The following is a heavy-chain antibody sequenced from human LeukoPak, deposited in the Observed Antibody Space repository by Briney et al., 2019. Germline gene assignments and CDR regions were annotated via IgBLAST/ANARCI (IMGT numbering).Heavy chain of an antibody. Sequence: ASVKVSCKASGYTFTSYDINWVRQATGQGLEWMGWMNPNSGNTGYAQEFQGRVTMTRDTSISTAYMELSSLRSEDTAVYYCARVRLPSYYFDYWGQGTLVTVSS. CDR2: MNPNSGNT. J-gene: IGHJ4*02. CDR3: ARVRLPSYYFDY. CDR1: GYTFTSYD. V-gene: IGHV1-8*01. D-gene: IGHD3-10*01.